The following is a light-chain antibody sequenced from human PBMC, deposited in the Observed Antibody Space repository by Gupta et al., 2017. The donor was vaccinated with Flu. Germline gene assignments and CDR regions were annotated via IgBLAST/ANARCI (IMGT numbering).Light chain of an antibody. CDR3: IQTLQAPRT. CDR2: LGS. Sequence: DIVMTQSPLPLPVTPGEPASISCRSSESRLHSDGYSYLDWYLQKPGQSPQLLIYLGSNRASGVPDRFSGSGSGTDFTLKISRGEPEDVGVYYCIQTLQAPRTFGQGTKVEIK. CDR1: ESRLHSDGYSY. V-gene: IGKV2-28*01. J-gene: IGKJ1*01.